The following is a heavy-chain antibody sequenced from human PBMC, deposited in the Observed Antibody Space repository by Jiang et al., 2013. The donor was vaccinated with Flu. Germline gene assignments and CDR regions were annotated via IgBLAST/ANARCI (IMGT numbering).Heavy chain of an antibody. Sequence: GPGLVKSSETLSLTCTVSGDSIGSRKHYWGWLRQAPGKGLEWIGSFLHDVNSFSNPSLQSRLTLSVDTSTNQFSLKLSSVTAADTAVYYCARTLNYYDSSGYYSGAFDIWGQGTMVTVSS. D-gene: IGHD3-22*01. CDR3: ARTLNYYDSSGYYSGAFDI. J-gene: IGHJ3*02. V-gene: IGHV4-39*07. CDR2: FLHDVNS. CDR1: GDSIGSRKHY.